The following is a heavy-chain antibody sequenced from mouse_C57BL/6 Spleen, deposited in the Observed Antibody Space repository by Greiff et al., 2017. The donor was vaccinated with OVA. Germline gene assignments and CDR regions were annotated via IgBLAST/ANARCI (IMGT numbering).Heavy chain of an antibody. CDR3: ARRNYYGSSDGWYFDV. CDR1: GYTFTDYN. V-gene: IGHV1-18*01. Sequence: EVQLQQSGPELVKPGASVKIPCKASGYTFTDYNMDWVKQSHGKSLEWIGDINPNNGGNIYNQKFKGKATLTVDKSSSTAYMELRSLTSEDTAVYYCARRNYYGSSDGWYFDVGGTGTTVTVSS. CDR2: INPNNGGN. D-gene: IGHD1-1*01. J-gene: IGHJ1*03.